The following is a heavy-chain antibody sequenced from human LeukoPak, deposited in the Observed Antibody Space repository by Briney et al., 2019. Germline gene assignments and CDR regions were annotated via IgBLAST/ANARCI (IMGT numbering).Heavy chain of an antibody. CDR1: GFTLSSYG. CDR3: ARDGPSCLYGDYVSISGDAFDI. V-gene: IGHV3-33*01. J-gene: IGHJ3*02. Sequence: PGRSLRLSCAASGFTLSSYGMHWVRKAPGKGLEWVAVLWYDGSIIYYADSVKGRFSISRDNSKNTLYLQMNSLRAEDTAVYYCARDGPSCLYGDYVSISGDAFDIWGQGTMVTVSS. D-gene: IGHD4-17*01. CDR2: LWYDGSII.